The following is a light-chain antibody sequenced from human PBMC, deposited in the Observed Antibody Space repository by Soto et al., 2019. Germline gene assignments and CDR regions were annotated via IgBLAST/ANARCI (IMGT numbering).Light chain of an antibody. Sequence: DIQMTQSPSSLSGSVGDRVTITCRASQSISNFLNWYQQKPGKAPKLLIYAASSLQSGVPARFSGSGSGTDFTLTISSLQPEDFATYYCQQSYSTPLTFGGGTKVEIK. CDR1: QSISNF. CDR2: AAS. V-gene: IGKV1-39*01. J-gene: IGKJ4*01. CDR3: QQSYSTPLT.